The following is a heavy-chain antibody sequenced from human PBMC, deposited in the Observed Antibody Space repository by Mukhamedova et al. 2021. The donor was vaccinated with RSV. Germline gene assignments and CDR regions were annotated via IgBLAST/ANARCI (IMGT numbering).Heavy chain of an antibody. CDR2: T. CDR3: TSLYSNCDY. Sequence: TAYAASVKGRFTISRDDSKNTAYLQMNSLKTEDTAVYYCTSLYSNCDYWGQGTLVTGFS. J-gene: IGHJ4*02. V-gene: IGHV3-73*01. D-gene: IGHD4-11*01.